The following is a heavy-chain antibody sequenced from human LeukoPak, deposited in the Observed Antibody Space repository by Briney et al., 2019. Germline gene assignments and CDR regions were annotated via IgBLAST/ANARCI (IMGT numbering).Heavy chain of an antibody. CDR1: GFTFSDYY. Sequence: GGSLRLSCAASGFTFSDYYMSWIRQAPGKGLEWVSSISSSSSYIYYADSVKGRFTISRDNAKNSLYLQMNSLRAEDTAVYYCARGQIGYGYIPNDAFDIWGQGTMVTVSS. D-gene: IGHD5-24*01. V-gene: IGHV3-11*06. J-gene: IGHJ3*02. CDR3: ARGQIGYGYIPNDAFDI. CDR2: ISSSSSYI.